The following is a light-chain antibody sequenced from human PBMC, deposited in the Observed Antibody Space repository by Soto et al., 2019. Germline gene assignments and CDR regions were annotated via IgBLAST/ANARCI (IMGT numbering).Light chain of an antibody. V-gene: IGKV3-11*01. J-gene: IGKJ3*01. CDR2: DAS. CDR1: QSVRSS. CDR3: QQRSNWPPEVT. Sequence: EIVLTQSPDTLSLSTGARATLSCRASQSVRSSLAWYQQKPGQAPRLLIYDASNRATGIPARFSGSGSGTDFTLTISSLEPEDFAVYYCQQRSNWPPEVTFGPGTKVDIK.